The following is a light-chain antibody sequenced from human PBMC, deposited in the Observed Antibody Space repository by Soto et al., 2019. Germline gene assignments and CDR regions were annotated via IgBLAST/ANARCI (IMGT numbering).Light chain of an antibody. CDR2: AAT. V-gene: IGKV1-39*01. J-gene: IGKJ2*01. CDR3: QQSYTTPY. CDR1: QSISSY. Sequence: DIQMTQSPSSLSASVGDRVTITCRASQSISSYLNWYQQKPGKAPKLLIHAATSLQSGVPSRFSGSESETGTDFTLTINSLQPEDFATYYCQQSYTTPYFGQGTKLVI.